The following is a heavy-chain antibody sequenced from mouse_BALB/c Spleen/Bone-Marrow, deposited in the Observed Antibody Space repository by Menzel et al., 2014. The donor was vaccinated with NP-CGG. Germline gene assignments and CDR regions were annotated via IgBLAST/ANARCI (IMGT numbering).Heavy chain of an antibody. CDR3: GREAWTGAWFAQ. J-gene: IGHJ3*01. V-gene: IGHV1-4*01. D-gene: IGHD4-1*01. CDR1: GYTFTSYT. CDR2: TIPTSDYT. Sequence: VQLQQSGAELARPGASVKMSCKASGYTFTSYTMQWIRQRPGQGLEWIGYTIPTSDYTNYNQKFKDKATLAADKSSSTAYMQRSSLTSEGFAVFYCGREAWTGAWFAQWAQGTLLTVSA.